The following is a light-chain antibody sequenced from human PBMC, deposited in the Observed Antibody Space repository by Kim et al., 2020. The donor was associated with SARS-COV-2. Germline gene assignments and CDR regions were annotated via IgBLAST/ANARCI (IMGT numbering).Light chain of an antibody. J-gene: IGKJ1*01. CDR1: QIISSL. CDR3: QQNNSYWT. CDR2: KAS. V-gene: IGKV1-5*03. Sequence: VTITRPANQIISSLLACYQQQPGKAPKLLIYKASILEGGVPSRFSGSGSGTEFTLTISSLQADDFATYYCQQNNSYWTFGQGTKVDIK.